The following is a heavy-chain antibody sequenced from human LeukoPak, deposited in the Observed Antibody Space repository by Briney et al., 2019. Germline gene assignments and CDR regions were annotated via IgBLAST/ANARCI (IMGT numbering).Heavy chain of an antibody. J-gene: IGHJ6*02. CDR3: ARGGQYYDFWSGFDQRSPYYYYGMDV. V-gene: IGHV3-30-3*01. CDR2: ISYDGSNK. Sequence: GGSLRLSCAASGFTFSSYAMHWVRQAPGKGLEWVAVISYDGSNKYYADSVKGRFTISRDNSKNTLYLQMNSLRAEDTAVYYCARGGQYYDFWSGFDQRSPYYYYGMDVWGQGTTVTVSS. CDR1: GFTFSSYA. D-gene: IGHD3-3*01.